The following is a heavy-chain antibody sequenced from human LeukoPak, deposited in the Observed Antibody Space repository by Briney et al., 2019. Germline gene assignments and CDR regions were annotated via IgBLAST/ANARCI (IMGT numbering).Heavy chain of an antibody. Sequence: SETLSLTCTVSGGSISSYYWSWLRQPPGKGLEGIGYIYYSGSTNYSPSLKRRVTISVDTSKNQFSLKMTSVTTADTAVYYCARDAYVSYYYYGMDVWGKGTTVTGSS. V-gene: IGHV4-59*01. CDR2: IYYSGST. D-gene: IGHD3-16*01. CDR1: GGSISSYY. J-gene: IGHJ6*04. CDR3: ARDAYVSYYYYGMDV.